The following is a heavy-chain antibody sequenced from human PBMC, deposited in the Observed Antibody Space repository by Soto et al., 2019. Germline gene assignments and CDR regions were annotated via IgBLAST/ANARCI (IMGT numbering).Heavy chain of an antibody. D-gene: IGHD6-19*01. CDR3: ARAREYSSGWYDAFDI. Sequence: LRLSCAASGFTVSSNYMGWVRQAPGKGLEWVSVIYSGGSTYYADSVKGRFTISRDNSKNTLYLQMNSLRAEDTAVYYCARAREYSSGWYDAFDIWGQGTMVTVSS. J-gene: IGHJ3*02. V-gene: IGHV3-53*01. CDR1: GFTVSSNY. CDR2: IYSGGST.